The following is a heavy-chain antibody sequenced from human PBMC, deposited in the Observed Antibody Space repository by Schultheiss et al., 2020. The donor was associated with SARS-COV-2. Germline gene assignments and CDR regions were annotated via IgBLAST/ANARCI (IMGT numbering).Heavy chain of an antibody. D-gene: IGHD1-1*01. CDR1: GFTFSSYA. CDR2: ISYDGSNK. Sequence: GESLKISCAASGFTFSSYAMHWVRQAPGKGLEWVAVISYDGSNKYYADSVKGRFTISRDNSKNTLYLQMNSLRAEDTAVYYCARATAGSRMGYYYYGMDVWGQGTTVTVSS. J-gene: IGHJ6*02. V-gene: IGHV3-30-3*01. CDR3: ARATAGSRMGYYYYGMDV.